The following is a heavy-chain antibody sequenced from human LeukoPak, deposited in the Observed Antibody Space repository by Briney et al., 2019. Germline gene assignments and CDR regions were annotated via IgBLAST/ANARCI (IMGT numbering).Heavy chain of an antibody. V-gene: IGHV1-18*01. Sequence: RASVKVSCKASGYTFTSYGISWVRQAPGQGLEWMGWNSAYNGNTKYAQNLQGRVTMTTDTSTSTAYMELRSLRSDDTAVYYCARDLRGAGLEVRKFDYWGQGTLVTVSS. J-gene: IGHJ4*02. CDR1: GYTFTSYG. CDR2: NSAYNGNT. CDR3: ARDLRGAGLEVRKFDY. D-gene: IGHD1-7*01.